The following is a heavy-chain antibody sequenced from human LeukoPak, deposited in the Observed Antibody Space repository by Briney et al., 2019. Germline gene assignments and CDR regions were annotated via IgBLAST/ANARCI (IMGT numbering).Heavy chain of an antibody. Sequence: GGSLRPSCAASGFTVSSNYMSWVRQAPGKGLEWVSVVYSGGSTYYADSVKGRFTISRHNSKNTLYLQMNSLRAEDTAVYYCARDRVDITMVRGVMSAKYYYYGMDVWGQGTTVTVSS. CDR1: GFTVSSNY. J-gene: IGHJ6*02. CDR2: VYSGGST. CDR3: ARDRVDITMVRGVMSAKYYYYGMDV. V-gene: IGHV3-53*04. D-gene: IGHD3-10*01.